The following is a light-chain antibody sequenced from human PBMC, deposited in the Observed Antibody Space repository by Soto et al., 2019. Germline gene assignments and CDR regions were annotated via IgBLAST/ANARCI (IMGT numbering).Light chain of an antibody. CDR3: QHYSSYAWT. Sequence: GKRGTLTCRASQSISSWLAWYQQKPGKAPKLLIYDASSLESGVPSRFSSRGSGTEFALTISSLQPDECATYYCQHYSSYAWTFGEGTKVDIK. CDR1: QSISSW. V-gene: IGKV1-5*01. CDR2: DAS. J-gene: IGKJ1*01.